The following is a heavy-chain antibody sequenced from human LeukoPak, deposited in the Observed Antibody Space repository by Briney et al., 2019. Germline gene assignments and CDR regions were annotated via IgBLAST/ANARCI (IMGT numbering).Heavy chain of an antibody. CDR3: ARDGSVDCSSTSCPSGFDY. CDR2: ICYDGSNK. V-gene: IGHV3-33*01. D-gene: IGHD2-2*01. J-gene: IGHJ4*02. Sequence: GRSLRLSCAASGFTFSSYGMHWVRQAPGKGLEWVAVICYDGSNKYYADSVKGRFTISRDNSKNTLYLQMNSLRAEDTAVYYCARDGSVDCSSTSCPSGFDYWGQGTLVTVSS. CDR1: GFTFSSYG.